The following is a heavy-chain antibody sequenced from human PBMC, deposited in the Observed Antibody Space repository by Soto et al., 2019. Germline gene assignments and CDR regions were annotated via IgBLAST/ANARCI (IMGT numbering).Heavy chain of an antibody. V-gene: IGHV4-59*01. CDR3: ARGLSGDYEYYYYYYMDV. Sequence: PSETLSLTCTVSGGSISSYYWSWIRQPPGKGLEWIGYIYYSGSTNYNPSLKSRVTISVDTSKNQFSLKLSSVTAADTAVYYCARGLSGDYEYYYYYYMDVWGKGTTVTV. CDR1: GGSISSYY. D-gene: IGHD4-17*01. J-gene: IGHJ6*03. CDR2: IYYSGST.